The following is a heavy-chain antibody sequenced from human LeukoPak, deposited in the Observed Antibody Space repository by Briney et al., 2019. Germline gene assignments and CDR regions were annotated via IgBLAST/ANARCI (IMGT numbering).Heavy chain of an antibody. CDR1: GYTFTSYG. J-gene: IGHJ6*03. V-gene: IGHV1-18*01. CDR2: ISAYNGNT. D-gene: IGHD4-17*01. Sequence: GASVKVSCKSSGYTFTSYGISWARQAPGQGLEWMGWISAYNGNTNYAQKIQGRVTMTTDTSTSTAYMELRSLRSDDTAVYYCARRGGKNYGDYVVYYYYMDVWGKGTTVTVSS. CDR3: ARRGGKNYGDYVVYYYYMDV.